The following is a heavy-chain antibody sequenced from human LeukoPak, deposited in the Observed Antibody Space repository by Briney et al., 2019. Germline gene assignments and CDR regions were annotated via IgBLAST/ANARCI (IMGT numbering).Heavy chain of an antibody. Sequence: PGGSLRLSCSASGLTFRNYAMAWVRQAPGTGLGWVSAISSSGSTIYYADSVKGRFTISRDNAKNSLYLQMNSLRAEDTAVYYCAGLVWSYYYYGMDVWGQGTTVTVSS. CDR1: GLTFRNYA. CDR3: AGLVWSYYYYGMDV. J-gene: IGHJ6*02. D-gene: IGHD6-19*01. CDR2: ISSSGSTI. V-gene: IGHV3-48*03.